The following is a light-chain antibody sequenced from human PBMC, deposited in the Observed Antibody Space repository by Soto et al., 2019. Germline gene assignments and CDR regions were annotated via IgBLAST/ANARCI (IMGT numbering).Light chain of an antibody. J-gene: IGKJ1*01. Sequence: IELSQSPGTLSFYPGERATLSCRASQGIISTFLAWYQQKPGQPPRLLMYGTSNRATGFPDRFSGSGSGTDFTLTISRLETEDFAVYYCQLYDSSSWTFGQGSKV. V-gene: IGKV3-20*01. CDR2: GTS. CDR1: QGIISTF. CDR3: QLYDSSSWT.